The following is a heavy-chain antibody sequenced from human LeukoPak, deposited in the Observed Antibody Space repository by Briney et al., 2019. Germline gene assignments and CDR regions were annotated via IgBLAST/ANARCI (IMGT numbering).Heavy chain of an antibody. CDR2: ISDSGGST. CDR1: GITLSNYG. CDR3: AKRGVVIRVILVGFHKQAYYFDS. V-gene: IGHV3-23*01. J-gene: IGHJ4*02. D-gene: IGHD3-10*01. Sequence: GGSLRLSCVVSGITLSNYGMSWVRQAPGKGLECVAGISDSGGSTNYADSVKGRFTISRDNAKNTLYLQMNSLRAEDTAVYFCAKRGVVIRVILVGFHKQAYYFDSWGQGALVTVSS.